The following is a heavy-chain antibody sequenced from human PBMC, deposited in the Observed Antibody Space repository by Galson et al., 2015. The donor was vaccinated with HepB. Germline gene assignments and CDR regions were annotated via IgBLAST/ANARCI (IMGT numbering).Heavy chain of an antibody. V-gene: IGHV3-73*01. CDR2: IRIKANDYAT. CDR1: GFTFSDSA. D-gene: IGHD5-18*01. J-gene: IGHJ6*02. Sequence: SLRLSCAASGFTFSDSAMHWVRQASGKGLEWVGRIRIKANDYATGYAASVKGRFTISRDDSMNTAYLQMNSLKTEDTAVYYCTSPVNVDTAYYGMDVWGQGTTVTVSS. CDR3: TSPVNVDTAYYGMDV.